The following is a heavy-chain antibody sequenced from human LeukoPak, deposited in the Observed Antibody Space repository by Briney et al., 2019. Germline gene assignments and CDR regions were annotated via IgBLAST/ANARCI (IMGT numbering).Heavy chain of an antibody. CDR3: ARKVPNDSSGYYYRGQFDP. D-gene: IGHD3-22*01. V-gene: IGHV1-69*06. CDR1: GGTFSSYA. J-gene: IGHJ5*02. Sequence: SVKVSCKASGGTFSSYAISWVRQAPGQGLEWMGGIIPIFGTANYAQKFQGRVTITADKSTSTAYMELSSLRSEDTAVYYCARKVPNDSSGYYYRGQFDPWGQGTLVTVSS. CDR2: IIPIFGTA.